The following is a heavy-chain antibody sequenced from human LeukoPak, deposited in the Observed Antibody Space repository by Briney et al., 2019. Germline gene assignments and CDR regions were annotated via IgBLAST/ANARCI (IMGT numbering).Heavy chain of an antibody. CDR3: ARDDGFRGVDF. CDR1: GFSTSW. D-gene: IGHD4-17*01. J-gene: IGHJ4*02. V-gene: IGHV3-7*01. CDR2: INRDGSEA. Sequence: GGSLRLSCAASGFSTSWMSWVRRAPGRGLEWVANINRDGSEAYYVDSVKGRFTISRDNAKNSLYLQMYSLRADDTAVYYCARDDGFRGVDFWGQGTLVSVSS.